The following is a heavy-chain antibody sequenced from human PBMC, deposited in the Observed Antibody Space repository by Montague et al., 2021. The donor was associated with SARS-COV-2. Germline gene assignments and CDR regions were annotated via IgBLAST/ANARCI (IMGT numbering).Heavy chain of an antibody. CDR3: AHIRRMYYFDD. Sequence: PALVKPTQTLTLTCTFSGFSLGSSGVGVGWIRQPPGKAPEWLALIYWDDDTRYSPPLKSRLTVTKGTSKNQVVLTLTNMDTVDTATYFCAHIRRMYYFDDWGQGTLVTVSS. V-gene: IGHV2-5*02. D-gene: IGHD2/OR15-2a*01. CDR2: IYWDDDT. J-gene: IGHJ4*02. CDR1: GFSLGSSGVG.